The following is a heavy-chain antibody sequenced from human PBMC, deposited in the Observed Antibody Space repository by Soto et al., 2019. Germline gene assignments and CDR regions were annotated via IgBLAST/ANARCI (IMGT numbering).Heavy chain of an antibody. CDR2: MSGSGGST. Sequence: PGGSLRLSCAASGVTFSRNAMSWVRQAPGKGLEWVSVMSGSGGSTYYADSVTGRFTISRDNSKNTLYLQMNSLRAEDTAVYYCAKGYREYSSSWFDYWGQGTLVTVSS. V-gene: IGHV3-23*01. J-gene: IGHJ4*02. CDR1: GVTFSRNA. CDR3: AKGYREYSSSWFDY. D-gene: IGHD6-13*01.